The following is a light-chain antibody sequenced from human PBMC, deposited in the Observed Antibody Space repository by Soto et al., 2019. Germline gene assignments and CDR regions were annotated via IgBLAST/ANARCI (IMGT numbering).Light chain of an antibody. J-gene: IGKJ1*01. Sequence: DIQMTQSPSSLSASVGDRVTITCRASQSISTYLNWYQHKPGEAPKVLIYAVSSLQSGVPSRFSGSGSGTDFTLTITSLQPEDSATYYCQHSYGTPRTFGQGTKVDIK. CDR1: QSISTY. CDR2: AVS. CDR3: QHSYGTPRT. V-gene: IGKV1-39*01.